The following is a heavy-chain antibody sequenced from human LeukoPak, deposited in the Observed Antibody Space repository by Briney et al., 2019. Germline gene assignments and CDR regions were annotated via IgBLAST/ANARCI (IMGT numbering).Heavy chain of an antibody. J-gene: IGHJ3*02. V-gene: IGHV3-23*01. CDR1: GFTFSNYA. CDR3: AKRVGVDYYDSSGYRDDAFDI. Sequence: PGGSLRLSCAASGFTFSNYAMSWVRQAPGKGLEWVSAISRIGGRTYYADSVKGRFTISRDNSKNTLYLQMNSLRAEDTAVYYCAKRVGVDYYDSSGYRDDAFDIWGQGTMVTASS. CDR2: ISRIGGRT. D-gene: IGHD3-22*01.